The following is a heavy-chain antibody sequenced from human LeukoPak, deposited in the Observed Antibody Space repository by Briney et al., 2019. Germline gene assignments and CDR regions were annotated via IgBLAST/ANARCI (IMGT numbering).Heavy chain of an antibody. CDR1: GFTFSSYA. J-gene: IGHJ6*02. CDR3: ARETTVTSFPYYYGMDV. Sequence: GGSLRLSCAASGFTFSSYAMSWVRQAPGKGLEWVSVIYSGGSTYYADSVKGRFTISRDNSKNTLYLQMNSLRAEDTAVYYCARETTVTSFPYYYGMDVWGQGTTVTVSS. CDR2: IYSGGST. D-gene: IGHD4-17*01. V-gene: IGHV3-66*01.